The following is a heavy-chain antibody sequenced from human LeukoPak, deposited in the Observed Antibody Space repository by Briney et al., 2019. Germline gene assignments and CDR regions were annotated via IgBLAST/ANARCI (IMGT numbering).Heavy chain of an antibody. CDR1: GGSTTGYF. V-gene: IGHV4-59*08. CDR3: ARHVTVTYDAFDL. Sequence: SETLSLTCSVSGGSTTGYFWTWIRQPPGKGPEWIGYVYYKGDTSYSPSLDSRVSISVDTSKKYFSLKLNSVTAADTAMYYCARHVTVTYDAFDLWGLGTMVTVSS. J-gene: IGHJ3*01. CDR2: VYYKGDT. D-gene: IGHD4-11*01.